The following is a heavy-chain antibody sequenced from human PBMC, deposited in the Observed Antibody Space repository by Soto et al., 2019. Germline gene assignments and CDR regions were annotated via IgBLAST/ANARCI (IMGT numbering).Heavy chain of an antibody. CDR3: ARPLWFGELH. V-gene: IGHV2-5*02. CDR2: IYWDNDK. Sequence: QITLKESGPTLVKPTQTLTLTCSFSGFSLSTTGVGVGWIRQSPGKALEWLAIIYWDNDKRYSPSLKSRVTIAKDTSKNQVVLTVTTMDPVATGTYYCARPLWFGELHWGQGALVTVPS. D-gene: IGHD3-10*01. CDR1: GFSLSTTGVG. J-gene: IGHJ4*02.